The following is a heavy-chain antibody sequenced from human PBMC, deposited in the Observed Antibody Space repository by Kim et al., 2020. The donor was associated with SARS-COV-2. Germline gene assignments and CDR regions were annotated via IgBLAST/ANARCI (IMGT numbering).Heavy chain of an antibody. CDR3: ARGRAGVVPAPVLGLGPYYDYYARDL. CDR1: GGSFSDYN. D-gene: IGHD2-2*02. CDR2: INHSGGT. Sequence: SETLSLTCAVYGGSFSDYNWSWIRQPPGKGLEWIGEINHSGGTNLSPSLKSRLTISVDTSKSQFSLRLKSMTATDTAVYYCARGRAGVVPAPVLGLGPYYDYYARDLGGRETPVGVSS. J-gene: IGHJ6*02. V-gene: IGHV4-34*01.